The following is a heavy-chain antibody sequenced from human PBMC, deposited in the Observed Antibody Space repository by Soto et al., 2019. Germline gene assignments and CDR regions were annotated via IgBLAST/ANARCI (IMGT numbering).Heavy chain of an antibody. CDR3: XXXXXLXY. CDR1: GFTFSDAW. J-gene: IGHJ4*02. Sequence: EAQLVESGGTLVKPGGSLTLSCAASGFTFSDAWMNWVRQIPGKGLEWIGQIVSRNNGGTIHLAAPGRGRFIISRDDSXXXXXXXXXXXXXXXXXXXXXXXXXXLXYXGQGTLVTVSS. CDR2: IVSRNNGGTI. V-gene: IGHV3-15*07.